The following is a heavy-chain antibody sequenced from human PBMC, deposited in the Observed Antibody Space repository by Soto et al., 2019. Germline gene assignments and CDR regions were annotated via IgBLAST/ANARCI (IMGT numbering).Heavy chain of an antibody. J-gene: IGHJ4*02. CDR1: GYTFTSYA. Sequence: ASVKVSCKASGYTFTSYAMHWVRQAPGQRLEWMGWINAGNGNTKYSQKFQGRVTITRDTSASTAYMELSSLRSEDTAVYYCARDVKTGTPPLRTDPLFDYWGQGTLVPVSS. V-gene: IGHV1-3*01. D-gene: IGHD1-1*01. CDR2: INAGNGNT. CDR3: ARDVKTGTPPLRTDPLFDY.